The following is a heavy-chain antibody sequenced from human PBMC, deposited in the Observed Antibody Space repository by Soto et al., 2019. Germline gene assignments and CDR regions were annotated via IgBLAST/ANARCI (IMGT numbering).Heavy chain of an antibody. V-gene: IGHV1-18*03. CDR3: ARHHGPTTSENWFDP. Sequence: QVHLVQSGVEVKTPGASVKVSCQASGYTFFTYDISWVQQAPGQGLEWMGWISPYSGDTKHAQKCQGSVTMTTDTSRTTAYLELRSLRSDDMAVYYCARHHGPTTSENWFDPWGQGTLVTVSS. J-gene: IGHJ5*02. CDR2: ISPYSGDT. CDR1: GYTFFTYD. D-gene: IGHD5-12*01.